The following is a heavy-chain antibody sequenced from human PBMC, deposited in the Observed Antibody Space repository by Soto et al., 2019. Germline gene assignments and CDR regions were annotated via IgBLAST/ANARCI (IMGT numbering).Heavy chain of an antibody. D-gene: IGHD2-15*01. Sequence: ASVKVSCKASGGTFSSYTISWVRQAPGQGLEWMGRIIPILGIANYAQKFQGRVTITADKSTSTAYMELSSLRSEDTAVYYCAVDIVVVVAATKRFGYWGQGTLVTVSS. V-gene: IGHV1-69*02. CDR3: AVDIVVVVAATKRFGY. CDR2: IIPILGIA. CDR1: GGTFSSYT. J-gene: IGHJ4*02.